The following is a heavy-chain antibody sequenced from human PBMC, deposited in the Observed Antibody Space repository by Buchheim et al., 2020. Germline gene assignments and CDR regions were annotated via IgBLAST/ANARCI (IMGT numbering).Heavy chain of an antibody. J-gene: IGHJ4*02. Sequence: QVQLVEAGGGVVQPGRSLRLSCAASGFIFSGFGMHWVRQAPGKGLEWVAVISYDGTNKHYADSVRGRFIISRDRSKNTLYLQMNSLRPEDTAMYYCVKGEDTYDSDWGSYLTPTFDYWGQGTL. V-gene: IGHV3-30*18. D-gene: IGHD3-16*02. CDR1: GFIFSGFG. CDR2: ISYDGTNK. CDR3: VKGEDTYDSDWGSYLTPTFDY.